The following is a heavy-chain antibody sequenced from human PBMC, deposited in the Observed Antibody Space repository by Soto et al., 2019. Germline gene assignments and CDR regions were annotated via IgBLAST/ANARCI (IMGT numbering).Heavy chain of an antibody. D-gene: IGHD6-13*01. Sequence: PGGSLRLSCAASRFTVTSNYMSWVRQTPGKGLEWVSVIYSDGSTYYADSVKGRFTISRDHSKNTLWLQMNSLRAEDTAVYYCARALGRSSWYFDYWGQGTLVTVSS. CDR1: RFTVTSNY. CDR3: ARALGRSSWYFDY. V-gene: IGHV3-66*01. CDR2: IYSDGST. J-gene: IGHJ4*02.